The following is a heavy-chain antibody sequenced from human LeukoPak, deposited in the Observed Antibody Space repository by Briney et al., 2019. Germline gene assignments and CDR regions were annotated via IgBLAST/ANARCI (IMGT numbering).Heavy chain of an antibody. CDR3: TRRRAGRLYNWFDP. CDR2: FYYGGST. Sequence: PSETLSLTCTVSGGSISSSNDCWDWTRQPPGRGLEWIASFYYGGSTYYNPSLKSRVTISADTSKNQVSLKLRSVTAADTALYYCTRRRAGRLYNWFDPWGQGTLVTVSS. CDR1: GGSISSSNDC. J-gene: IGHJ5*02. D-gene: IGHD1-1*01. V-gene: IGHV4-39*01.